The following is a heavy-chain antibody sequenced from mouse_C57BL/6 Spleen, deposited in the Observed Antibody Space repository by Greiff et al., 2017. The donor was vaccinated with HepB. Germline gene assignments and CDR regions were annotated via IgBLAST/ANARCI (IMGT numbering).Heavy chain of an antibody. Sequence: QVQLQQSGAELMKPGASVKLSCKATGYTFTGYWIEWVKQRPGHGLEWIGEILPGSGSTNYNEKFKDKATFTADTSSNTAYMQLSSLTTEDSAIYYCAVYYSHLFAYWGQGTLVTVSA. CDR3: AVYYSHLFAY. CDR2: ILPGSGST. CDR1: GYTFTGYW. D-gene: IGHD2-12*01. V-gene: IGHV1-9*01. J-gene: IGHJ3*01.